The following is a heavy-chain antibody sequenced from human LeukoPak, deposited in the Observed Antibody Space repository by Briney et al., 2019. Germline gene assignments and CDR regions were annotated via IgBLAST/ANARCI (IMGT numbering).Heavy chain of an antibody. CDR3: ARSIAVAGYWFDP. J-gene: IGHJ5*02. CDR2: IKQDGSEK. Sequence: GGSLRLSCAASGFTFSSHLMSWVRQAPGKGLEGVANIKQDGSEKYYVHSVKGRFTIPRDNAKNSLYLQMNSLRAEDTAVYYCARSIAVAGYWFDPWGQGTLVTVSS. CDR1: GFTFSSHL. V-gene: IGHV3-7*03. D-gene: IGHD6-19*01.